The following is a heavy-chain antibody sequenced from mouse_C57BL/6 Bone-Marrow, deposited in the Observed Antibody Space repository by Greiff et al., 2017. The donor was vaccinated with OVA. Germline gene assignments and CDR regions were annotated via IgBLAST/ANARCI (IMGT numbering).Heavy chain of an antibody. Sequence: QVQLKQSGAELARPGASVKLSCKASGYTFTSYGISWVKQRTGQGLEWIGEIYPRSGNTYYNEKFKGKATLTADKSSSTAYMELRSLTSEDSAVYFCAREGGNYGFAYWGQGTLVTVPA. J-gene: IGHJ3*01. CDR3: AREGGNYGFAY. V-gene: IGHV1-81*01. D-gene: IGHD2-1*01. CDR1: GYTFTSYG. CDR2: IYPRSGNT.